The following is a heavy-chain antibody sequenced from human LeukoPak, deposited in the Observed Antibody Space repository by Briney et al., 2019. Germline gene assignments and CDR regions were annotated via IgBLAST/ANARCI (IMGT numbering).Heavy chain of an antibody. V-gene: IGHV1-46*03. D-gene: IGHD3-3*01. Sequence: GASVKVSCKASGYTFTSYYMHWVRQAPGQGLEWMGMINPSGGSTSYAQKFQGRVTMTRDTSTSTVYMVLSSLRSEDTAVYYCARAFWSGRVDPWGQGTLVTVSS. CDR2: INPSGGST. J-gene: IGHJ5*02. CDR3: ARAFWSGRVDP. CDR1: GYTFTSYY.